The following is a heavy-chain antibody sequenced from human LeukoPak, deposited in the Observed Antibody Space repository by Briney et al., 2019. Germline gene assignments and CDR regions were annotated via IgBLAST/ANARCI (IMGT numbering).Heavy chain of an antibody. CDR2: VYYSGSS. J-gene: IGHJ4*02. D-gene: IGHD3-3*01. V-gene: IGHV4-31*03. Sequence: SQTLSLTCSVFGGSVSSDEYYWSWVRQHPGKGLEWIGYVYYSGSSYYIPSLESRITMSVEVSKNQFSLELRSVTAADTAVYYCARVKVLRFLEWFLDFWGQGALVTVSS. CDR1: GGSVSSDEYY. CDR3: ARVKVLRFLEWFLDF.